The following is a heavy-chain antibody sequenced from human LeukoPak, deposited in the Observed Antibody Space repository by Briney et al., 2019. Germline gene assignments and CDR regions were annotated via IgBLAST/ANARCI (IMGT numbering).Heavy chain of an antibody. V-gene: IGHV1-69*13. CDR3: ARDPKYYDFWSGYYGGVDYYYYGMDV. D-gene: IGHD3-3*01. CDR2: IIPIFGAA. J-gene: IGHJ6*02. CDR1: GGTFSSYA. Sequence: ASVKVSCKASGGTFSSYAISWVRQAPGQGLEWMGGIIPIFGAANYAQKFQGRVTITADESTSTAYMELSSLRSEDTAVYYCARDPKYYDFWSGYYGGVDYYYYGMDVWGQGTLVTVSS.